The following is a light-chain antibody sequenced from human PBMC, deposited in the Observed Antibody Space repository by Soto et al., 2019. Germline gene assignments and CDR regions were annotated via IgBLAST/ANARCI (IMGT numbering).Light chain of an antibody. CDR3: QQSFITPPLT. J-gene: IGKJ4*01. CDR1: QSISTY. V-gene: IGKV1-39*01. Sequence: DIQMNQSPSSLSASIGDIITITCRASQSISTYLNWYQQKPGKAPKLLIYGASTLQNGVPSRFRGRRSATYYNLTSSGLQPEDFPTYGWQQSFITPPLTFGGGTKVEMK. CDR2: GAS.